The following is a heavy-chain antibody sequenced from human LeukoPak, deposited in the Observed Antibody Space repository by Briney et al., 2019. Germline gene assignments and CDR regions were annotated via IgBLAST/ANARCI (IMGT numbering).Heavy chain of an antibody. D-gene: IGHD5-24*01. CDR3: ARPGRWTDAFDI. J-gene: IGHJ3*02. CDR1: GGSISSSSYY. CDR2: IYYSGST. Sequence: SETLSLTCTVSGGSISSSSYYWGWIRQPPGRGLEWIGSIYYSGSTYYNPSLKSRVTISVDTSKNQFSLKLSSVTAADTAVYYCARPGRWTDAFDIWGQGTMVTVSS. V-gene: IGHV4-39*01.